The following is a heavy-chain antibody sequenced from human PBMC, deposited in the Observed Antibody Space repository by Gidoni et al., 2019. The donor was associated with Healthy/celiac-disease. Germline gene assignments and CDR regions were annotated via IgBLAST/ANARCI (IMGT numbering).Heavy chain of an antibody. CDR3: AREGSGYPDYYYGMDV. D-gene: IGHD3-22*01. Sequence: QVQLVESGGAVVQPGRSLRLSCAASGFTFRRYAMHWVRQAPGKGLEWVAVISYDGSNKYYADAVKGRFTISRDNSKNTLYLQMNSLRAEDTAVYYCAREGSGYPDYYYGMDVWGQGTTVTVSS. CDR1: GFTFRRYA. V-gene: IGHV3-30-3*01. J-gene: IGHJ6*02. CDR2: ISYDGSNK.